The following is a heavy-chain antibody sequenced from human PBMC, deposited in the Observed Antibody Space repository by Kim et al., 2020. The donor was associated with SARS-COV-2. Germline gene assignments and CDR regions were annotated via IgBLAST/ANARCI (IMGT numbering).Heavy chain of an antibody. CDR3: AKDRYYDILTGYYSEGIIDY. V-gene: IGHV3-23*01. J-gene: IGHJ4*02. Sequence: FTISRDNSKNTLYLQMNSLRAEDTAVYYCAKDRYYDILTGYYSEGIIDYWGQGTLVTVSS. D-gene: IGHD3-9*01.